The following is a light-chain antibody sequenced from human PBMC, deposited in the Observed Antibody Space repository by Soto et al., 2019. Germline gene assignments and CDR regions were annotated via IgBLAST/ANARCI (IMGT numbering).Light chain of an antibody. V-gene: IGKV3-11*01. CDR1: QSVSKY. J-gene: IGKJ4*01. Sequence: EIVLTQSPATLSLSPGERATLSCRASQSVSKYLAWYQQKPGQAPRLLFYDASNRATGVPARFSGSGSETDFTLTISSLEPEDFAVYYCQQRTTWPLTFGGGTKVEIK. CDR3: QQRTTWPLT. CDR2: DAS.